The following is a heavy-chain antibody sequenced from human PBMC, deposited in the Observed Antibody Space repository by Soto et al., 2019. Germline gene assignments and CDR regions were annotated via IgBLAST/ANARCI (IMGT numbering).Heavy chain of an antibody. J-gene: IGHJ3*02. V-gene: IGHV4-59*01. CDR2: IYYSGST. CDR3: ARGERITMIVGAFDI. D-gene: IGHD3-22*01. Sequence: PSETLSLTCTVSGGSISSYYWSWIRQPPGKGLEWIGYIYYSGSTNYNPSLKSRVTISVDTSKNQFSLKLSSVTAADTAVYYCARGERITMIVGAFDIWGQGTMVTVSS. CDR1: GGSISSYY.